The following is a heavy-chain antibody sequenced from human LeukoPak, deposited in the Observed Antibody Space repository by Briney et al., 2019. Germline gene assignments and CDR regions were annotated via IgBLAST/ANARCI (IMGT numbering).Heavy chain of an antibody. CDR3: ARGFSDYDFWSGYYNDY. CDR1: GGSFSGYY. D-gene: IGHD3-3*01. V-gene: IGHV4-34*01. Sequence: SETLSLTCAVYGGSFSGYYWSWIRQPPGKGLEWIGEINHSGSTNYNPSLKSRVTISVDTSKNQFSLKLSSVTAADTAVYYCARGFSDYDFWSGYYNDYWGQGTLVTVSS. CDR2: INHSGST. J-gene: IGHJ4*02.